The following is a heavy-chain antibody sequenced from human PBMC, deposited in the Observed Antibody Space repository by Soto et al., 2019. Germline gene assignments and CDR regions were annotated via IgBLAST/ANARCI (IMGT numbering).Heavy chain of an antibody. CDR2: IYYSGTT. CDR3: ARDRYYDYIWGSLPYY. V-gene: IGHV4-61*08. J-gene: IGHJ4*02. Sequence: SETLSLTCTVSGGSISSGGYYWSWIRQPPGKGLEWIGYIYYSGTTNYNPSLKSRVTISVDTSKNQFSLKLSSVTAADTAVYYCARDRYYDYIWGSLPYYWGQGTLVTVSS. CDR1: GGSISSGGYY. D-gene: IGHD3-16*01.